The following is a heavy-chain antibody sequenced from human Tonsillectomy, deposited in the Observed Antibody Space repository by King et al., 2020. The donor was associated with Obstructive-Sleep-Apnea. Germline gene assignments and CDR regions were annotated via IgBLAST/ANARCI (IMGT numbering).Heavy chain of an antibody. CDR1: GFTFSNFP. D-gene: IGHD1-26*01. V-gene: IGHV3-30*04. Sequence: VQLVESGGSVVQPGRSLRLSCTVSGFTFSNFPMHWVRQAPDKGLEWVAVISYDGRIKDSADSVKGRFTISRDDSRNTLYLQMNGLRVEDTAMYFCARDQIIGSPDYFDSWGQGTLVTVSS. CDR2: ISYDGRIK. CDR3: ARDQIIGSPDYFDS. J-gene: IGHJ4*02.